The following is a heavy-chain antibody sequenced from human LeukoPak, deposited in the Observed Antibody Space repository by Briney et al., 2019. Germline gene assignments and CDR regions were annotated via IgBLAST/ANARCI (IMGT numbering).Heavy chain of an antibody. CDR3: ARDTQLLDAFDI. D-gene: IGHD6-6*01. CDR1: GFIFSRYW. J-gene: IGHJ3*02. Sequence: GGSLRLSCAASGFIFSRYWMSWVRQAPGKGLEWVSSISSSSSYIYYADSVKGRFTISRDNAKNPLYLQMNSLRAEDTAVYYCARDTQLLDAFDIWGQGTMVTVSS. CDR2: ISSSSSYI. V-gene: IGHV3-21*01.